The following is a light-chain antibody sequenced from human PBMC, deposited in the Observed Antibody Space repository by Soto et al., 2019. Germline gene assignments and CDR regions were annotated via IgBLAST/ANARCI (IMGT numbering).Light chain of an antibody. V-gene: IGKV2-28*01. CDR3: MQALQTPA. CDR1: QSLLHSNGYNY. Sequence: DIVMTDSPLSLPVTPGEPASISCRSSQSLLHSNGYNYLDWYLQKPGQSPKLLIYLGSNRASGVHDRFSGSGSGTDFTLKISRVEAEDVGVYYCMQALQTPACGQGTKVDI. J-gene: IGKJ1*01. CDR2: LGS.